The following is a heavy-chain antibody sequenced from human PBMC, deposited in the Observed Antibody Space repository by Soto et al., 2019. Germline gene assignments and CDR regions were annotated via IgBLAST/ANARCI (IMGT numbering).Heavy chain of an antibody. V-gene: IGHV1-3*01. CDR3: AREERVLELPGDY. Sequence: AAVKVSCKASGYTFTSYAMHWVRQAPGQRLEWMGWINAGNGNTKYSQKFQGRVTITRDTSASTAYMELSSLRSEDTAVYYCAREERVLELPGDYWGQGTLVTVSS. J-gene: IGHJ4*02. CDR2: INAGNGNT. CDR1: GYTFTSYA. D-gene: IGHD1-7*01.